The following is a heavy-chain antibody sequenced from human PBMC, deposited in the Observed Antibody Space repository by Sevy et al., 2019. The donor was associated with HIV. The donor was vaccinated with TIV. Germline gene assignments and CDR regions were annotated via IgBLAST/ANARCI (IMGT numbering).Heavy chain of an antibody. J-gene: IGHJ4*02. CDR3: ARSTDYYDNSGYDS. V-gene: IGHV3-21*03. CDR2: ISSGSSYI. CDR1: GFTFSYYT. Sequence: GGSLRLSCAASGFTFSYYTMNWVRQAPGKGLEWVSSISSGSSYIFYADSMKGRFTVSRDNAKNSLFLQMNSLRDEDTALYYCARSTDYYDNSGYDSWGRETLVTVSS. D-gene: IGHD3-22*01.